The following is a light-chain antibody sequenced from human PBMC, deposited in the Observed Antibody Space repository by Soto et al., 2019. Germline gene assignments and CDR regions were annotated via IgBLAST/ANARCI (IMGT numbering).Light chain of an antibody. Sequence: DIQMTQSPSSLSASVGDRVTITCRASQSISSYLNWYQKKPGKAPKLLIYGASSLQSGVPSRFSGSGSGTDFTLTISSLQPEDFATYYCQQSSSTPFLGTFGQGTRLEIK. J-gene: IGKJ5*01. CDR3: QQSSSTPFLGT. CDR2: GAS. V-gene: IGKV1-39*01. CDR1: QSISSY.